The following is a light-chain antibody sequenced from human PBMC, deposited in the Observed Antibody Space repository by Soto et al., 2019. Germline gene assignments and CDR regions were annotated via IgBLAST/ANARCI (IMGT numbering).Light chain of an antibody. CDR1: QSVSNNY. J-gene: IGKJ2*01. V-gene: IGKV3-20*01. CDR3: QQYGSSPPYT. CDR2: VSS. Sequence: EVVLTQSPGTLSLSPGERASLSCRASQSVSNNYLAWYQQKPGQSPKLLFFVSSDRATGIPDRFSGSGFGTDFTLTISSLEPEDFAVYYCQQYGSSPPYTFGQGTKLEMK.